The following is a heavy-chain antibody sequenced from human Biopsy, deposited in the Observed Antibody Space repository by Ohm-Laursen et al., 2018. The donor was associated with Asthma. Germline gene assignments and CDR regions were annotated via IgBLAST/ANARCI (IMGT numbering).Heavy chain of an antibody. V-gene: IGHV4-61*01. Sequence: SETLSLTCTVSGGSVSTGSYYWSWIRQPPGKGLEWLGYIHYTGSDNYNPSLKSRVTISVDTSKNQFSLRLNSVTAANTAVYYCARGPNYHGSGRAPIGMDVWGQGPRSPSP. J-gene: IGHJ6*02. CDR1: GGSVSTGSYY. CDR2: IHYTGSD. D-gene: IGHD3-10*01. CDR3: ARGPNYHGSGRAPIGMDV.